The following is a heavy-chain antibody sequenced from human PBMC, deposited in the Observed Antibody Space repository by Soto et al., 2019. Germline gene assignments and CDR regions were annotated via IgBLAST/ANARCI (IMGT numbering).Heavy chain of an antibody. V-gene: IGHV3-21*06. CDR3: ARESEDLTSNFDY. CDR1: GSIFTRYS. Sequence: GGSLRLSCAASGSIFTRYSMNWVRQAPGKGLEWVSSISSTTNYIYYGDSMKGRFTISRDNAKNSLYLEMNSLRAEDTAVYYSARESEDLTSNFDYWGQGTLVTVSS. J-gene: IGHJ4*02. CDR2: ISSTTNYI.